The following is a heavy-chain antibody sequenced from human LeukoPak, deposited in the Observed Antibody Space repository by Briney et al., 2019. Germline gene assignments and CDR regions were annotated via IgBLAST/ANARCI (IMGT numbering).Heavy chain of an antibody. Sequence: SETLSLTCTVSGGSISSYYWSWIQQPAGKGLEWIGRIYTSGSTNYNPSLKSRVTMSVDTSKNQFSLKLSSVTAADTAVYYCARSPYYDFWSGYSNIFDYWGQGTLVTVSS. V-gene: IGHV4-4*07. CDR3: ARSPYYDFWSGYSNIFDY. J-gene: IGHJ4*02. D-gene: IGHD3-3*01. CDR1: GGSISSYY. CDR2: IYTSGST.